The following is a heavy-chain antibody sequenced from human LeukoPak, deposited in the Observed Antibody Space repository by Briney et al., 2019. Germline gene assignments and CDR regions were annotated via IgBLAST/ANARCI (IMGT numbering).Heavy chain of an antibody. J-gene: IGHJ6*02. CDR3: ARQGMVQYYYYYGMDV. CDR1: GFTFSSNG. CDR2: IYSGGST. V-gene: IGHV3-66*04. Sequence: GGSLRLSCAASGFTFSSNGMNWVRQAPGKGLEWVSVIYSGGSTYYADSVKGRFTISRDNAKNSLYLQMNSLRAEDTAVYYCARQGMVQYYYYYGMDVWGQGTTVTVSS. D-gene: IGHD2-8*01.